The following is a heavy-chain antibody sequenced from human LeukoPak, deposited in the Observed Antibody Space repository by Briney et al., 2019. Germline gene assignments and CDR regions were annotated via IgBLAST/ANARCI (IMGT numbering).Heavy chain of an antibody. CDR3: ARDRKYSSGWFDY. V-gene: IGHV3-30-3*01. D-gene: IGHD6-19*01. CDR2: ISYDGSNK. CDR1: GFTFSSYA. Sequence: SGGSLRLSCAASGFTFSSYAMHWVRQAPGKGLEWVAVISYDGSNKYYADSVKGRFTISRDNSKNTLYLRMNSLRAEDTAVYYCARDRKYSSGWFDYWGQGTLVTVSS. J-gene: IGHJ4*02.